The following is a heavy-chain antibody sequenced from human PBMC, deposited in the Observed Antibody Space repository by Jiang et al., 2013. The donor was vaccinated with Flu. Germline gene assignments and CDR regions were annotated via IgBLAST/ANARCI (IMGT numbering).Heavy chain of an antibody. V-gene: IGHV2-5*08. CDR1: GFSISDSGVR. Sequence: KPTQTLTLTCTLSGFSISDSGVRVSWIRQPPGKALEWLALIYWDDDKRYSPSLRNRLIITKDTSKNQVVLTMTNMDPVDTATYYCAYTSGIPLERDYYFYGMDVWGQGTTVTVSS. CDR2: IYWDDDK. CDR3: AYTSGIPLERDYYFYGMDV. J-gene: IGHJ6*02. D-gene: IGHD1-1*01.